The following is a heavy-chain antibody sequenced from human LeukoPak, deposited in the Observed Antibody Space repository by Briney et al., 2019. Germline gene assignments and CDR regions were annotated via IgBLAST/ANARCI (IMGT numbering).Heavy chain of an antibody. CDR3: ARGDCSTISCPFDP. CDR1: GYTFTGYY. D-gene: IGHD2-2*01. V-gene: IGHV1-2*02. J-gene: IGHJ5*02. CDR2: ISPNSGGT. Sequence: ASVKVSCKASGYTFTGYYIHWVRQAPGLGLEWMGWISPNSGGTKYAQNFQGRVTMTRDTSISTAYMELNRLRSDDTAVYCCARGDCSTISCPFDPWGQGTLVTVSS.